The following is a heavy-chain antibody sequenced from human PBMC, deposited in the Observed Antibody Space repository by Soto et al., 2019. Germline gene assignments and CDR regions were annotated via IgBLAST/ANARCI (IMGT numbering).Heavy chain of an antibody. CDR2: ICSDGLKT. V-gene: IGHV3-30*18. D-gene: IGHD5-12*01. CDR1: TFTFNNFN. Sequence: QAQLVESGGGVVQPGTSLRLSCVASTFTFNNFNMHWIRQAPGKGLHWLDVICSDGLKTYYPDSVKGRFTISRDKSTNTVSLQMSSLRTEDTAVYYCAKGRGLIQNDAFDIWGQGTMVIVS. J-gene: IGHJ3*02. CDR3: AKGRGLIQNDAFDI.